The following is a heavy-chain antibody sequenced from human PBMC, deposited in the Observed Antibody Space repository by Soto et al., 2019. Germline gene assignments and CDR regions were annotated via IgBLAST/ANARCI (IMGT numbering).Heavy chain of an antibody. Sequence: GGSLRLSCAASGFTFSSYAMSWVRQAPGKGLEWVSGVTGSGGSTYYVASVKGRFTISRDNSKNTLYLQMNSLRAEDTAVYYCAKEGSDYWTGYEAYFDYWGQGTLVTVSS. V-gene: IGHV3-23*01. CDR3: AKEGSDYWTGYEAYFDY. D-gene: IGHD3-3*01. J-gene: IGHJ4*02. CDR2: VTGSGGST. CDR1: GFTFSSYA.